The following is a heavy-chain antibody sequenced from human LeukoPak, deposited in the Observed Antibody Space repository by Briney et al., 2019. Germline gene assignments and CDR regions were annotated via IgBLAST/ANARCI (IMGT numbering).Heavy chain of an antibody. CDR1: GGSFSGYY. D-gene: IGHD5-18*01. Sequence: NPSDTLSLTCAVYGGSFSGYYWSWIRQPPGKGLEWIGDINHSGSTNYNPSLKSRVTISVDTSKNQFSLKLSSVTAADTAVYYCARDPQFVAARFNWFDPWGQGTLVTVSS. J-gene: IGHJ5*02. V-gene: IGHV4-34*01. CDR2: INHSGST. CDR3: ARDPQFVAARFNWFDP.